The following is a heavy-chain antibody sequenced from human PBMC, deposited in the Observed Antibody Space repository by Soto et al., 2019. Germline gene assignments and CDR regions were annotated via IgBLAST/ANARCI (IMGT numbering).Heavy chain of an antibody. Sequence: KQSQTLSLTCAISGDSVSSNSAAWNWIRQSPSRGLEWLGRTYYRSKWYNDYAVSVKSRITINPDTSKNQFSLQLNSVTPEDTAVYYCARERNSRSYSSSWPPTNYYYYGMDVWGQGTTVTVSS. V-gene: IGHV6-1*01. CDR3: ARERNSRSYSSSWPPTNYYYYGMDV. J-gene: IGHJ6*02. D-gene: IGHD6-13*01. CDR2: TYYRSKWYN. CDR1: GDSVSSNSAA.